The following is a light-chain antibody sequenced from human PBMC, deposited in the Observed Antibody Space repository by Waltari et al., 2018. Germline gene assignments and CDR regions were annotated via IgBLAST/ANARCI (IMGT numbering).Light chain of an antibody. V-gene: IGKV1-5*03. CDR1: QSISGW. CDR3: QQYYISPYT. Sequence: DIQMTQSPSTLSASVRDRVTITGRASQSISGWLAWYQQKPGKAPKVLIYEASSLESGVSSRFSGSGFGTEFTLTISSLQPDDSATYYYQQYYISPYTFGQGTKLEIK. CDR2: EAS. J-gene: IGKJ2*01.